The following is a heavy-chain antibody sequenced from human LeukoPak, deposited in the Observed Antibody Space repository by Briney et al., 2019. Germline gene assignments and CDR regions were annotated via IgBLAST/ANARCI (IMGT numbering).Heavy chain of an antibody. CDR2: ILYDGSNK. D-gene: IGHD3-16*01. V-gene: IGHV3-30*02. Sequence: GRCLTLSCSAFGFSFSSTGTHWARPPASDWLEWGAFILYDGSNKYHADSVKGRFPISRDNSQNTLYLQMNSLRAEDTAVYYCAKGAKKVPSGGEDYWGQGTLVTVSS. CDR1: GFSFSSTG. J-gene: IGHJ4*02. CDR3: AKGAKKVPSGGEDY.